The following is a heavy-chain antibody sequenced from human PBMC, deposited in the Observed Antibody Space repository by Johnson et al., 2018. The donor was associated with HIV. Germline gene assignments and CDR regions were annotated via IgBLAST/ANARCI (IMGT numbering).Heavy chain of an antibody. CDR1: GFTFSSYA. Sequence: VQLVESGGGVVQPGGSLRLSCAASGFTFSSYAMHWVRQAPGKGLEWVAVISYDGSNKYYADSVKGRFTISRDNAKNSLYLQMNSLRAEDTALYYCARDLAYGDIVLVSAFDIWGQGTMVTVSS. D-gene: IGHD2-8*02. V-gene: IGHV3-30-3*01. J-gene: IGHJ3*02. CDR3: ARDLAYGDIVLVSAFDI. CDR2: ISYDGSNK.